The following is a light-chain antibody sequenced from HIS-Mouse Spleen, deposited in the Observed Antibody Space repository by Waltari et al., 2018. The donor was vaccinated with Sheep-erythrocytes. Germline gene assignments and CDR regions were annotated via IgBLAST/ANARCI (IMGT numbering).Light chain of an antibody. CDR3: QQLNSYPHT. CDR2: AAS. CDR1: QGISSY. J-gene: IGKJ2*01. Sequence: DIQLTQSPSFLSASVGDRVTITCRASQGISSYLAWYQQKPGKAPKLVIYAASTLQSGVPSRFSGSGSRTEFTLTIRSLQPEDFATYYCQQLNSYPHTFGQGTKLEIK. V-gene: IGKV1-9*01.